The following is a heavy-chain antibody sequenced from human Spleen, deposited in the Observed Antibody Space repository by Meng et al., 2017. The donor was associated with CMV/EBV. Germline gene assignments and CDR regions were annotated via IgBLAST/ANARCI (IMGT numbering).Heavy chain of an antibody. J-gene: IGHJ6*02. CDR3: ARDSVFAEYCSSTSCSNTGMDV. CDR1: GHTLTELP. D-gene: IGHD2-2*01. CDR2: FDPEDGET. Sequence: ASVKVSCKVSGHTLTELPRHWVRQTPGKGLEWMGAFDPEDGETIYAQRLQGRVTVTEDTSTDTAYMELSSLRSEDTAVYYCARDSVFAEYCSSTSCSNTGMDVWGQGTTVTV. V-gene: IGHV1-24*01.